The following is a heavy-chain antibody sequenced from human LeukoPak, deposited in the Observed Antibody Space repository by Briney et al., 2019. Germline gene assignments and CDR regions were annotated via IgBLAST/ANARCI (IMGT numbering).Heavy chain of an antibody. D-gene: IGHD6-19*01. J-gene: IGHJ5*02. CDR1: GGSISSGGYY. V-gene: IGHV4-31*03. CDR3: ARRGSSGWYRGRGNWFDP. CDR2: IYYSGST. Sequence: SQTLSLTCTVSGGSISSGGYYWSWIRQHPGKGLEWIGYIYYSGSTYYNPSLKSRVTISVDTSKNQFSLKLSSVTAADTAVYYCARRGSSGWYRGRGNWFDPWGQGTLVTVSS.